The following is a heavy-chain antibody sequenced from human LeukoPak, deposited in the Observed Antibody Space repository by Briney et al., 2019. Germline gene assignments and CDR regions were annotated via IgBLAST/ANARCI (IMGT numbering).Heavy chain of an antibody. CDR2: IYYSGST. CDR1: GGSISSYY. Sequence: SETLSLTCTVSGGSISSYYWSWIRQPPGKGLEWIGYIYYSGSTNYNPSLKSRVTISVDTSKNQFSLKLSSVTAADTAVYYCARGDGGYWGQGTLVTVSS. CDR3: ARGDGGY. V-gene: IGHV4-59*12. J-gene: IGHJ4*02.